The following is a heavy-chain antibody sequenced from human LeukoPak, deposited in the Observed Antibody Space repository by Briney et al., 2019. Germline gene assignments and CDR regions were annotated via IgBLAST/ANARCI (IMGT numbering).Heavy chain of an antibody. J-gene: IGHJ1*01. CDR1: GFTFSSYS. Sequence: GGSLRLPCAASGFTFSSYSMNWVRQAPGKGLEWVSSISSSSSYIYYADSVKGRFTISRDNAKNSLYLQMNSLRAEDTAVYYCARGGYSSTLYGRYQHWGQGTLVTVSP. D-gene: IGHD6-13*01. V-gene: IGHV3-21*01. CDR3: ARGGYSSTLYGRYQH. CDR2: ISSSSSYI.